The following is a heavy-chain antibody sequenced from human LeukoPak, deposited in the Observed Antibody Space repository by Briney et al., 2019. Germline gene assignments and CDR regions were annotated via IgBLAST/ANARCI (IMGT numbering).Heavy chain of an antibody. J-gene: IGHJ4*02. CDR1: GYTLTELS. V-gene: IGHV1-24*01. CDR2: FDPEDGET. Sequence: WASVNVSCKVSGYTLTELSMHWVRQAPGKGLEWMGGFDPEDGETIYAQKFQGRVTMTEDTSTDTAYMELSSLRSEDTAVYYCARLKYSSGWYGDYWGQGTLVTVSS. CDR3: ARLKYSSGWYGDY. D-gene: IGHD6-19*01.